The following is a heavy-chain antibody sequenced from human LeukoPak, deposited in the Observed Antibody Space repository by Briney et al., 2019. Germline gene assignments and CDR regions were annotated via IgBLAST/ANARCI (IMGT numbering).Heavy chain of an antibody. CDR3: ATEKNYGDYNAYGMDV. D-gene: IGHD4-17*01. J-gene: IGHJ6*02. CDR1: GFTFSSSN. Sequence: GGSLGLSCVVSGFTFSSSNMNWVRQAPGRGLEWVSSITGDSSYIYYADSVKGRFTISRDNAKNSLSLQMNSLRAEDTAVYYCATEKNYGDYNAYGMDVWGQGTTVIVSS. CDR2: ITGDSSYI. V-gene: IGHV3-21*01.